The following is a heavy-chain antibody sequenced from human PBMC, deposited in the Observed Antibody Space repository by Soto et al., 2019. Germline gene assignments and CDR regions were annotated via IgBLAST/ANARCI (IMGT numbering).Heavy chain of an antibody. D-gene: IGHD2-2*01. J-gene: IGHJ6*02. CDR3: ARDRYCSSTSCTLPRMDV. V-gene: IGHV3-21*01. CDR1: GFTFSSYS. CDR2: ISSSSSYI. Sequence: GGSLRLSXAASGFTFSSYSMNWVRQAPGKGLEWVSSISSSSSYIYYADSVKGRFTISRDNAKNSLYLQMNSLRAEDTAVYYCARDRYCSSTSCTLPRMDVWGQGTTVTVSS.